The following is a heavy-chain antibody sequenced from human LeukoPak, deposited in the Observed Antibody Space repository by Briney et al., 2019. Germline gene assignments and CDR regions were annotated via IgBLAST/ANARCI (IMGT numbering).Heavy chain of an antibody. CDR3: AREDYSDLYFDY. CDR2: IYGGGST. D-gene: IGHD4-17*01. CDR1: RFTVSSKY. J-gene: IGHJ4*02. V-gene: IGHV3-66*01. Sequence: GGSLRLSCTVSRFTVSSKYMSWVRQAPGKGLEWVSIIYGGGSTSYADSVRGRFTISRDNAKNSLYLQMSSLRAEDTAIYYCAREDYSDLYFDYWGQGTLVSVSS.